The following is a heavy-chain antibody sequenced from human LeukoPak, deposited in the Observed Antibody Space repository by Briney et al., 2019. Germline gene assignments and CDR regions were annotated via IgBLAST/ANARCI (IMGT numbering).Heavy chain of an antibody. CDR2: IHYSGGT. J-gene: IGHJ4*02. Sequence: TSETLSLTCTVSGGSISSGGYYWSWIRQHPGKGPEWIGNIHYSGGTYGNPSLKSRATMSVDTSKNQFSLRLTSVTAADTAVYYCARDQGGYGSFDNWGQGTLVTVSS. CDR1: GGSISSGGYY. D-gene: IGHD5-12*01. CDR3: ARDQGGYGSFDN. V-gene: IGHV4-31*03.